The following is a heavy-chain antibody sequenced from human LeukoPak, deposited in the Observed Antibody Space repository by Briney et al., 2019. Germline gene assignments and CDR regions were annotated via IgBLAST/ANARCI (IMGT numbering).Heavy chain of an antibody. CDR2: ISGDGGT. Sequence: PGGSLRLSCAASGFTFGSYVMSWVRQAPGKGPEWVSAISGDGGTYYADSVKGRFTISRDYSKNTLYLQMNSLGGEDTALYYCARYCGAASCYSGFDYWGQGTLVTVAS. D-gene: IGHD2-15*01. CDR3: ARYCGAASCYSGFDY. J-gene: IGHJ4*02. V-gene: IGHV3-23*01. CDR1: GFTFGSYV.